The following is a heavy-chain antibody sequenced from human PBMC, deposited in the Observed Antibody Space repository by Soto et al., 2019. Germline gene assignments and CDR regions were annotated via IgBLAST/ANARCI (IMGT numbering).Heavy chain of an antibody. CDR2: ICSGDSDT. CDR3: ARHISNIRYYYYAMDV. D-gene: IGHD6-13*01. CDR1: GYKFTGHS. J-gene: IGHJ6*02. Sequence: PGGSLTISYRWSGYKFTGHSIVWVRPLPGKGLEWVGVICSGDSDTNYGASFQGQVTITGDKSTITAYLQWNTLKASDTAMYYCARHISNIRYYYYAMDVWGQGNPVTVS. V-gene: IGHV5-51*01.